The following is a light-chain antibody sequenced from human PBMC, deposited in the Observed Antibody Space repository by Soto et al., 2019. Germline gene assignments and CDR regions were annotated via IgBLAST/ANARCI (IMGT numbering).Light chain of an antibody. J-gene: IGKJ1*01. Sequence: DIQMAQSPSSLSASVGDRVTVTCRASQSIRSRLAWFQQKPGKAPKLLIYDASSLESGVPQRFSGSGSGTEFTLTISSLQTDDFSTYYCQQYHSYWTFGQGTKVDIK. CDR1: QSIRSR. CDR2: DAS. V-gene: IGKV1-5*01. CDR3: QQYHSYWT.